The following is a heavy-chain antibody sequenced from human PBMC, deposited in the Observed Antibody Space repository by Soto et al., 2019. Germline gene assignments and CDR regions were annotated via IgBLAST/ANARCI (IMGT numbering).Heavy chain of an antibody. CDR3: AKDIGPDYDILTGYYGFDY. J-gene: IGHJ4*02. CDR2: ISWNSGSI. Sequence: PGGSLRLSCAASGFTFDDYAMHWVRQAPGKGLEWVSGISWNSGSIGYADSVKGRFTISRDNAKNSLYLQMNSLRAEDTALYYCAKDIGPDYDILTGYYGFDYWGQGTQVTVSS. D-gene: IGHD3-9*01. CDR1: GFTFDDYA. V-gene: IGHV3-9*01.